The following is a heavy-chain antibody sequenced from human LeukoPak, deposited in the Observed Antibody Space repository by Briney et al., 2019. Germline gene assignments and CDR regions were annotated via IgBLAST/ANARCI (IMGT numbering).Heavy chain of an antibody. CDR2: ISGSGGST. V-gene: IGHV3-23*01. Sequence: GGSLRLSCAASGFTFSSYAMSWVRQAPGKGLEWVSAISGSGGSTYYADSVKGRFTISRDNSKNTLYLQMNSQRAEDTAVYYCAKDNVIVPAAPYGMDVWGQGTTVTVSS. D-gene: IGHD2-2*01. CDR3: AKDNVIVPAAPYGMDV. CDR1: GFTFSSYA. J-gene: IGHJ6*02.